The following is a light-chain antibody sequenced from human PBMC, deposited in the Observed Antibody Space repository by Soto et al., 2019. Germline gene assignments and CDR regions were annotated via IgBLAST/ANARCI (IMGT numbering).Light chain of an antibody. V-gene: IGLV2-11*01. J-gene: IGLJ1*01. Sequence: QSALTQPRSVSGSPGQSVTISCTGTSSDVGGYNYVSWYQQHPGKAPKLMIYDVSKRPSGVPDRFSGSKSGNTASLTISGLQAEDEADYYCCSLTTSHTYVFGSGTKLTVL. CDR2: DVS. CDR3: CSLTTSHTYV. CDR1: SSDVGGYNY.